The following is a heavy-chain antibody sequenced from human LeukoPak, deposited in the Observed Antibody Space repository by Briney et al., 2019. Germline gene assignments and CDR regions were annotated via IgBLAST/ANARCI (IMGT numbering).Heavy chain of an antibody. J-gene: IGHJ5*02. D-gene: IGHD6-6*01. Sequence: ASVKVSCKASGGTFSSYAISWVRQAPGQGLEWMGGIIPIFGTANYAQKFQGRVTITTDESTSTAYMELSSLRSEDTAVYYCARIAARPGGWFDPWVQGTLVTVSS. CDR3: ARIAARPGGWFDP. CDR2: IIPIFGTA. CDR1: GGTFSSYA. V-gene: IGHV1-69*05.